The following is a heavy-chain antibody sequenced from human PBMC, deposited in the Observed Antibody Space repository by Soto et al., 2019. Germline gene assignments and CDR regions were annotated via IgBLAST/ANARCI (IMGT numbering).Heavy chain of an antibody. V-gene: IGHV1-69*16. D-gene: IGHD3-9*01. Sequence: QVQLVQSGPQVQKPGSSVKVSCTASGGTFGRYTISWVRQAPGQGLEWMGVILPVLGNTNVEQRLQDRLTFSADDSTSTAYLELSRLRPEDTAVDYAARGSVVLTGKNARLAHWGQGILVTVSS. CDR1: GGTFGRYT. J-gene: IGHJ4*02. CDR3: ARGSVVLTGKNARLAH. CDR2: ILPVLGNT.